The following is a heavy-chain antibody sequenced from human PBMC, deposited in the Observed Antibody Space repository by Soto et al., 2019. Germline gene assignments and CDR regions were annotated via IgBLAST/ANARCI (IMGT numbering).Heavy chain of an antibody. CDR1: GFTFSNYW. D-gene: IGHD3-10*01. Sequence: GSLRLSCAASGFTFSNYWMTWVRQAPGKGLECVANIKQDGSDKYYVDSVKGRFTIFRDNAKNSLYLQMNSLRAEDTAVYYCARQTRAPESWGQGTLVTVSS. CDR3: ARQTRAPES. CDR2: IKQDGSDK. V-gene: IGHV3-7*03. J-gene: IGHJ5*02.